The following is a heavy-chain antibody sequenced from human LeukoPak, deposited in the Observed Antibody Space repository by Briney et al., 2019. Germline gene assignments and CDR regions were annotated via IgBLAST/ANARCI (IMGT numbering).Heavy chain of an antibody. J-gene: IGHJ4*02. CDR3: AREGNSSGDLLSN. Sequence: PSETLSLTCAVSGGSISSSNWWSWVRQPPGKGLEWIGEIYHSGSTNYNPSLKSRVTISVDKSKNQFSLKLSSVTAADTAVYYCAREGNSSGDLLSNWGQGTLVTVSS. CDR1: GGSISSSNW. D-gene: IGHD6-19*01. CDR2: IYHSGST. V-gene: IGHV4-4*02.